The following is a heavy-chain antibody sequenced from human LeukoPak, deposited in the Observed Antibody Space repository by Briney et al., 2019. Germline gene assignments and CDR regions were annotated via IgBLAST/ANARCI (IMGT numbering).Heavy chain of an antibody. CDR3: ARVAFYGSGSWLRGKNWFDP. J-gene: IGHJ5*02. Sequence: SETLSLTCTVSGGSISSYYWSWIRQPPGKGLEWIGYIYYSGSTNYNPSLKSRVTISVDTSKNQFSLKLSSVTAADTAVYYCARVAFYGSGSWLRGKNWFDPWGQGTLVTVSS. CDR2: IYYSGST. V-gene: IGHV4-59*01. D-gene: IGHD3-10*01. CDR1: GGSISSYY.